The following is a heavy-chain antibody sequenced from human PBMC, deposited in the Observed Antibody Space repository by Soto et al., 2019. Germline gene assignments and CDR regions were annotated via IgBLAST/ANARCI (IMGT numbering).Heavy chain of an antibody. CDR1: GGSISSYY. Sequence: TSETLSLTCTVSGGSISSYYWSWIRQPPGKGLEWIGEINHSGSTNYNPSLKSRVTISVDTSKNQFSLKLSSVTAAGTAVYYCARGRGYSGYDSPTNFDYWGQGTLVTVS. J-gene: IGHJ4*02. D-gene: IGHD5-12*01. CDR2: INHSGST. V-gene: IGHV4-34*01. CDR3: ARGRGYSGYDSPTNFDY.